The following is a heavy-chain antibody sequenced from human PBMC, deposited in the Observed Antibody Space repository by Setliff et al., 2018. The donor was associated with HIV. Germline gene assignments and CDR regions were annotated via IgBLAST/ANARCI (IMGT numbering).Heavy chain of an antibody. Sequence: GASVKVSCKASGYTLTTYDITWVRQSPGQGLEWLGWISPYNGHTNFAQKFQGRVTMTTDTATSTAYMEVRSLRSDDTAVYYCARTDYGGNSGGNYFDYWGQGSRVAVSS. D-gene: IGHD4-17*01. CDR2: ISPYNGHT. J-gene: IGHJ4*02. CDR3: ARTDYGGNSGGNYFDY. CDR1: GYTLTTYD. V-gene: IGHV1-18*01.